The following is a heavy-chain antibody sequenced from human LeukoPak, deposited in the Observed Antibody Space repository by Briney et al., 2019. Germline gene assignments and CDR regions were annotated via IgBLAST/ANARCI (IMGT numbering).Heavy chain of an antibody. Sequence: SETLSLTCAVSGGSISSGGYSWSWIRQPPGKGLEWIGYIYHSGSTYYNPSLKSRVTISVDRSKNQFSLKLSSVTAADTAVYYCASLTLDAFDIWGQGTMVTVSS. CDR1: GGSISSGGYS. CDR3: ASLTLDAFDI. J-gene: IGHJ3*02. V-gene: IGHV4-30-2*01. CDR2: IYHSGST.